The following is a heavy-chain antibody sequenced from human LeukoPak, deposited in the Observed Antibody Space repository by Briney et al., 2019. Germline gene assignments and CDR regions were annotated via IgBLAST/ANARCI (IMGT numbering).Heavy chain of an antibody. Sequence: SETLSLTCAVYGGSFSGYYWSWIRQPPGKGLEWIGEINHSGSTNYNPSLKSRVTISVDTSKNQFSLKLSSVTAADTAVYYCARGLKWEVPADPNYYYYYGMDVWGQGTTVTVSS. CDR3: ARGLKWEVPADPNYYYYYGMDV. V-gene: IGHV4-34*01. D-gene: IGHD2-2*01. CDR2: INHSGST. CDR1: GGSFSGYY. J-gene: IGHJ6*02.